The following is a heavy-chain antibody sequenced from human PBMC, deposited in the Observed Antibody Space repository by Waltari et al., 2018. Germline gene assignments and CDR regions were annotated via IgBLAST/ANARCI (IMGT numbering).Heavy chain of an antibody. Sequence: EVQLVDSGGGLVQPGGSLRLSWAASGFTFSNYWMGWVRQAPGKGLERVANIKQDGSEKYYVDSVKGRFTISRDNAKNSLYLQMNTLRAEDTAVYYCAREKWNDGFFFDYWGQGTLVTVSS. CDR2: IKQDGSEK. J-gene: IGHJ4*02. CDR3: AREKWNDGFFFDY. D-gene: IGHD1-1*01. V-gene: IGHV3-7*01. CDR1: GFTFSNYW.